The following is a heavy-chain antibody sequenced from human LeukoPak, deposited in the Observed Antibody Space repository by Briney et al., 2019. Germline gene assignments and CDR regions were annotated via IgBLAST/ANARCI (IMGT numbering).Heavy chain of an antibody. CDR2: IWYDGSNK. J-gene: IGHJ4*02. V-gene: IGHV3-33*01. CDR3: ARDEDCSGGSCYVDY. CDR1: GFTFSSYG. D-gene: IGHD2-15*01. Sequence: GGSLRLSCAASGFTFSSYGMHWVRQAPGKGLEWVAVIWYDGSNKYYADSVKGRFTISRDNPKNTLYLQMNSLRAEDTAVYYCARDEDCSGGSCYVDYWGQGTLVTVSS.